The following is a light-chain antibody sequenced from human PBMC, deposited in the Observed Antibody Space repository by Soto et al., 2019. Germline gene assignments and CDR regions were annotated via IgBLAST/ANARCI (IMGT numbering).Light chain of an antibody. V-gene: IGLV2-11*01. CDR1: SSDVGGYNY. Sequence: LTQPRCVSGSPGQSCTISCTGTSSDVGGYNYVSWYQQRPGKAPKLMIYDVTKRPSGVPDRFSGSKSGNTASLTISGLQAEDEADYYCCSYAGTHTYVFGTGTKVTVL. CDR2: DVT. J-gene: IGLJ1*01. CDR3: CSYAGTHTYV.